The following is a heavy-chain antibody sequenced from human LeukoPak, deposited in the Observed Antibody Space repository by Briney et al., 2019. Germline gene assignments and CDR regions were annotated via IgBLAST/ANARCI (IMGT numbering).Heavy chain of an antibody. V-gene: IGHV4-39*07. CDR3: ARDSYRQTGVYYYYYMDV. CDR1: GGSISSSSYY. J-gene: IGHJ6*03. D-gene: IGHD3-10*01. CDR2: IYYSGST. Sequence: PSETLSLTCTVSGGSISSSSYYWGWIRQPPGKGLEWIGSIYYSGSTYYNPSLKSRVTISVDTSKNQFSLKLSSVTAADTAVYYCARDSYRQTGVYYYYYMDVWGKGTTVTVSS.